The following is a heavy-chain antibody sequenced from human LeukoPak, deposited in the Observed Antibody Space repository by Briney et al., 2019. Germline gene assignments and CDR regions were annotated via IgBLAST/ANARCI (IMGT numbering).Heavy chain of an antibody. J-gene: IGHJ5*02. Sequence: SETLSLTCTVSGGSVSSGAYYWSWIRQHPGEGLEWIGYIHYSGSTYYNPSLKSRLTISPDTSKHQFSLRLSSVTAADTAVYYCARAEFTVVRGVIIDHWGQGTLVTVSS. CDR1: GGSVSSGAYY. CDR2: IHYSGST. D-gene: IGHD3-10*01. V-gene: IGHV4-31*03. CDR3: ARAEFTVVRGVIIDH.